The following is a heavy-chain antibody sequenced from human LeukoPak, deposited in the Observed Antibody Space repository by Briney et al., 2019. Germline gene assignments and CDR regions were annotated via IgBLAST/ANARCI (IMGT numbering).Heavy chain of an antibody. Sequence: GSSVKVSCKASGGTFSIYAISWVRQAPGQGLEWMGGIIPIFGTANYAQKFQGRVKITTDESTSTAYMELCSLRSEDTAVYYGARDSRRKYQPXYXFDYWGXGXLXXVX. D-gene: IGHD2-2*01. CDR2: IIPIFGTA. CDR1: GGTFSIYA. CDR3: ARDSRRKYQPXYXFDY. J-gene: IGHJ4*01. V-gene: IGHV1-69*05.